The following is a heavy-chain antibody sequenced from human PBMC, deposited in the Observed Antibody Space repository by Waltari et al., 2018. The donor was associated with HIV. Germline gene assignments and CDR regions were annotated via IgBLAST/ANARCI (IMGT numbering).Heavy chain of an antibody. Sequence: EVQLVESGGGLVQPGGSLRLSCAASGFTVSSYWMSWVRQAPGKGLEWVANIKQDGSEKYYVDSVKGRFTISRDNTKNSLYLQMNSLRAEDTAVYYCARDRHYDILTGSYFDYWGQGTLVTVSS. V-gene: IGHV3-7*01. CDR3: ARDRHYDILTGSYFDY. CDR1: GFTVSSYW. CDR2: IKQDGSEK. J-gene: IGHJ4*02. D-gene: IGHD3-9*01.